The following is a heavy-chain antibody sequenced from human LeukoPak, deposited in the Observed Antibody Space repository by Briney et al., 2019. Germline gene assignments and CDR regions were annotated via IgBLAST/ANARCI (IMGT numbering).Heavy chain of an antibody. J-gene: IGHJ4*02. CDR3: AKSSSSGRGHFDY. CDR2: ISSSSSTI. V-gene: IGHV3-48*01. Sequence: GGSLRLSCAASGFTFSSYSMNWVRQAPGKGLEWVSYISSSSSTIYYADSVKGRFTISRDNAKNSLYLHMNSLRAEDTAVYYCAKSSSSGRGHFDYWGQGTLVTVSS. D-gene: IGHD6-6*01. CDR1: GFTFSSYS.